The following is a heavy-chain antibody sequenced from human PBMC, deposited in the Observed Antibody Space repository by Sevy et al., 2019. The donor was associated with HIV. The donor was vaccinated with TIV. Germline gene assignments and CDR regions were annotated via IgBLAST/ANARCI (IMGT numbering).Heavy chain of an antibody. CDR3: ARVADYYGSGSHYTIFDY. CDR1: GFTFSSYW. CDR2: INSDGSST. Sequence: GGSLRLSCAASGFTFSSYWMHWVRQAPGKGLVWVSRINSDGSSTSYADSVKGRFTISRDNAKNTLYLQMNSLRAEDTAVYYCARVADYYGSGSHYTIFDYWGQGTLVTVSS. D-gene: IGHD3-10*01. V-gene: IGHV3-74*01. J-gene: IGHJ4*02.